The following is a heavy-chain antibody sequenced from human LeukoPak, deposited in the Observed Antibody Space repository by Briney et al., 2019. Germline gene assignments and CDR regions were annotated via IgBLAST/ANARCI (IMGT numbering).Heavy chain of an antibody. D-gene: IGHD6-13*01. J-gene: IGHJ4*02. Sequence: SETLSLTCTVSGGSIRSSYYYWGWIRQPPGKGLEWIGSIYDSGSTYYNPSLKSRVTISVDTSKNQFSLKLNSVTAADTAVYYCARGSSWFDYWGQGTLVTVSS. V-gene: IGHV4-39*01. CDR2: IYDSGST. CDR1: GGSIRSSYYY. CDR3: ARGSSWFDY.